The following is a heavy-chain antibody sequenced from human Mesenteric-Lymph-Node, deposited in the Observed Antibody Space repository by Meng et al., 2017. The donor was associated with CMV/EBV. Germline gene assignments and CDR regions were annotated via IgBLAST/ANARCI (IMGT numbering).Heavy chain of an antibody. V-gene: IGHV4-4*02. D-gene: IGHD3-10*01. Sequence: ISSSDWWSWVQQSPEKGLEWIGQIFHSGSTNYNPSFKSRVTISVDKSKNQFSLRLTSVTAADTAVYYCARAGRLISFYYGSGSYPHDYWGQGALVTVSS. CDR3: ARAGRLISFYYGSGSYPHDY. CDR1: ISSSDW. CDR2: IFHSGST. J-gene: IGHJ4*02.